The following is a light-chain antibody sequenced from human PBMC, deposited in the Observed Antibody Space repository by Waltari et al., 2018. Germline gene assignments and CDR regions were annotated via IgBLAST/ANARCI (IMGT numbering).Light chain of an antibody. CDR3: MQALEFPLT. CDR2: EVS. Sequence: IVMTQTPLSLPVSLGEPASISCRSSQSLLDSEDGTTSLEGYLQKPGQSPQLLIYEVSNRASGVPDRFSGSGSDTDFTLKISRVEAEDLGIYYCMQALEFPLTFGGGTKVEIK. J-gene: IGKJ4*01. V-gene: IGKV2-40*01. CDR1: QSLLDSEDGTTS.